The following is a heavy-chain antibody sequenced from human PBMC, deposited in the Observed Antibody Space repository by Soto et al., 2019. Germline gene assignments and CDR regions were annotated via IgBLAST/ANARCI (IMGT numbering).Heavy chain of an antibody. V-gene: IGHV3-33*01. CDR2: IWYDGSNK. CDR3: ARENVEQPRGFYYYGMDV. J-gene: IGHJ6*02. D-gene: IGHD6-13*01. CDR1: GFTFSSYG. Sequence: QVQLVESGGGVVQPGRSLRLSCAASGFTFSSYGMHWVRQAPGKGLEWVAVIWYDGSNKYYADSVKGRFTISRDNSKNTLYLQMNSLRAEDTAVYYCARENVEQPRGFYYYGMDVWGQGTTFTVSS.